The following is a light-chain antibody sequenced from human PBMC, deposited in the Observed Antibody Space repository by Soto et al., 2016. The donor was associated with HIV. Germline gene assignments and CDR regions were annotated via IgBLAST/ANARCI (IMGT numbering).Light chain of an antibody. Sequence: SYELTQPPSVSVSPGQTASITCSGNKLGDKYACWYQQKPGQSPVLVMYQDTKRPSGIPERFSGSNSGNTATLTISGTQSMDEADYYCQVWDTYSDHWVFAGGTKLTVL. CDR1: KLGDKY. CDR2: QDT. CDR3: QVWDTYSDHWV. V-gene: IGLV3-1*01. J-gene: IGLJ3*02.